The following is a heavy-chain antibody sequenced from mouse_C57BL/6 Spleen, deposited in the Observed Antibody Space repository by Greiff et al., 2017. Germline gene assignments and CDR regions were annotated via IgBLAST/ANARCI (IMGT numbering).Heavy chain of an antibody. Sequence: QVQLKQSGAELVKPGASVKISCKASGYAFSSYWMNWVKQRPGKGLEWIGQIYPGDGDTNYNGKFKGKATLTADKSSSTAYMQLSSLTSEDSAVYFCARRWDVPHFDYWGQGTTLTVSS. CDR3: ARRWDVPHFDY. CDR2: IYPGDGDT. D-gene: IGHD4-1*01. J-gene: IGHJ2*01. V-gene: IGHV1-80*01. CDR1: GYAFSSYW.